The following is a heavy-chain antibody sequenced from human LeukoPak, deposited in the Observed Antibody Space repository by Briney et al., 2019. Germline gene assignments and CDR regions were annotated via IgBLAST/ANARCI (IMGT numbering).Heavy chain of an antibody. D-gene: IGHD3-9*01. J-gene: IGHJ6*02. CDR3: ARDHGDILTGYYPGYYYGMDV. CDR1: GFTFSSYS. Sequence: GRSLRLSCAASGFTFSSYSMNWVRQAPGRGLEWVSSISSSSSYIYYADSVKGRFTISRDNAKNSLYLQMNSLRSDDTAVYYCARDHGDILTGYYPGYYYGMDVWGQGTTVTVSS. CDR2: ISSSSSYI. V-gene: IGHV3-21*04.